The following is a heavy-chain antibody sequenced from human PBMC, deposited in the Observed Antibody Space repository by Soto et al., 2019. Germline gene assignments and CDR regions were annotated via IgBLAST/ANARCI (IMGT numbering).Heavy chain of an antibody. CDR1: GFTFSSYA. CDR2: VSASGGGT. Sequence: EVQLLESGGGLVQPGGSLRLSCAASGFTFSSYAMNWVRQAPGKGLEWVAGVSASGGGTSYADSVKGRFTISRDNARNRLYLQMNSLRDEDTAIYYCVRDNNLSFDYWGQGILVTVSS. CDR3: VRDNNLSFDY. J-gene: IGHJ4*02. D-gene: IGHD1-1*01. V-gene: IGHV3-23*01.